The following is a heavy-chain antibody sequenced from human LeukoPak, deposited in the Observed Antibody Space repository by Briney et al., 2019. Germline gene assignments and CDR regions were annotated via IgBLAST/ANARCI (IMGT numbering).Heavy chain of an antibody. CDR1: GFTFSNAW. CDR2: ISSSSSTI. V-gene: IGHV3-48*01. J-gene: IGHJ6*04. Sequence: GGSLRLSCAASGFTFSNAWMNWVRQAPGKGLEWVSYISSSSSTIYYADSVKGRFTITRDNAKNSLYLQMNSLRAEDTAVYYCARLELGYCSSTSCYPDVWGKGTTVTVSS. CDR3: ARLELGYCSSTSCYPDV. D-gene: IGHD2-2*01.